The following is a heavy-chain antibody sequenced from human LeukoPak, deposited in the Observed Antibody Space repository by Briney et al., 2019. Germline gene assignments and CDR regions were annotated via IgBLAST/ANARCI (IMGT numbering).Heavy chain of an antibody. D-gene: IGHD2-15*01. Sequence: SETLSLTCTVSGGSISSGSYYWSWIRQPAGKGLEWIGRIYTSGSTNHNPSLKSRVTISVDTSKNQFSLKLSSVTAADTAVYYCARGSGYYYYYYMDVWGKGTTVTISS. CDR1: GGSISSGSYY. J-gene: IGHJ6*03. CDR2: IYTSGST. CDR3: ARGSGYYYYYYMDV. V-gene: IGHV4-61*02.